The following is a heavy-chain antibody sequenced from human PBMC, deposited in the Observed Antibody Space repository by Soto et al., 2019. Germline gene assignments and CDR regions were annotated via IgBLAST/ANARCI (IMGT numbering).Heavy chain of an antibody. CDR1: GFTFSNAW. V-gene: IGHV3-15*01. D-gene: IGHD3-10*01. Sequence: GGSLRLSCAASGFTFSNAWMSWVRQAPGKGLEWVGRIKSKTDGGTTDYAAPVKGRFTISRDDSKNTLYLQMNSLKTEDTAVYYCTTENDKLLWFGELGSWFDPWGQGTLVTVSS. CDR3: TTENDKLLWFGELGSWFDP. J-gene: IGHJ5*02. CDR2: IKSKTDGGTT.